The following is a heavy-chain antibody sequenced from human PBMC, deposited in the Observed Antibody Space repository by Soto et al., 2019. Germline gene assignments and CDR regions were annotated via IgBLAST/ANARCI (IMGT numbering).Heavy chain of an antibody. J-gene: IGHJ4*02. Sequence: EVQLVESGGRWSQSGVSVTLSCTACSLTLRSCEEHWPRRAPGKGLEWVSYISSSGSIIYYADSVKGRFTISRDNAKNSLYLQMNSLRAEDTAVYYCARRAGSLNWGQGTLVTVSS. V-gene: IGHV3-48*03. CDR1: SLTLRSCE. CDR2: ISSSGSII. CDR3: ARRAGSLN.